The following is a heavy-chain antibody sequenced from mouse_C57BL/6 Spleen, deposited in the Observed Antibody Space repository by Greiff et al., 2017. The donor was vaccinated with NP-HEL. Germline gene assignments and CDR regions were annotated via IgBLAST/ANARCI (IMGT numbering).Heavy chain of an antibody. CDR1: GFNINDYY. D-gene: IGHD2-5*01. V-gene: IGHV14-1*01. J-gene: IGHJ4*01. CDR3: TLAYYSNYAAMDY. Sequence: VQLQQSGAELVRPGASVKLSCTASGFNINDYYMHWVKQRPEQGLEWIGRIDPEDGDTEYAPKFQGKATMTADTSSNTAYLQLSSLTSEDTAVYYCTLAYYSNYAAMDYWGQGTSVTVSS. CDR2: IDPEDGDT.